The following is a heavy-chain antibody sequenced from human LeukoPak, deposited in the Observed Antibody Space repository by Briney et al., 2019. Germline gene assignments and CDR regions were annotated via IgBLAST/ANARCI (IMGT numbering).Heavy chain of an antibody. CDR3: ARAPTSGSYYMDY. Sequence: PGGSLRLSCAASGFTFSSYAMSWVRQAPGKGLEWVSSVSGSGGSTYYADSVKGRFTISRDNSKNTLYLQMNSLRAEDTAVYYCARAPTSGSYYMDYWGQGTLVTVSS. J-gene: IGHJ4*02. D-gene: IGHD1-26*01. CDR1: GFTFSSYA. CDR2: VSGSGGST. V-gene: IGHV3-23*01.